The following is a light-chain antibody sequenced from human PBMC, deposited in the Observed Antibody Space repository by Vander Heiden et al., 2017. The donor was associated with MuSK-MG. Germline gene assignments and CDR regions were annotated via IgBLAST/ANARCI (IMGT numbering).Light chain of an antibody. J-gene: IGKJ2*03. V-gene: IGKV3-20*01. Sequence: EIVLTQSPGTLSLSPGERATLSCRASPSVSSSYLAWYQQKPGQAPRLLMYATSSRATGVPDRFSGGGSATDFTLTISRLEPEDFAVYYCQQYGGSPLYSFGQGTKLEIK. CDR3: QQYGGSPLYS. CDR2: ATS. CDR1: PSVSSSY.